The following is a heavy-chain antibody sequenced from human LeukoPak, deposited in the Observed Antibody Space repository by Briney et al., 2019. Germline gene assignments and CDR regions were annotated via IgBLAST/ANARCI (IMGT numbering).Heavy chain of an antibody. CDR1: GYTFTGYY. CDR3: ASYSVVTPGWFDP. V-gene: IGHV1-2*04. J-gene: IGHJ5*02. CDR2: INPNSGGT. D-gene: IGHD3-22*01. Sequence: ASVKVSCKASGYTFTGYYMHWVRQAPGQGLEWMGWINPNSGGTNYAQKFQGWVTMTRDTSISTAYMELSRLRSDDTAVYYCASYSVVTPGWFDPWGQGTLVTVSS.